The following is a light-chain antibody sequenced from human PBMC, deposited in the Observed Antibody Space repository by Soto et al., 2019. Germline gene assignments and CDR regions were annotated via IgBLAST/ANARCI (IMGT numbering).Light chain of an antibody. J-gene: IGLJ1*01. CDR1: RTDVDGYDY. CDR3: SSYTSSSTRV. V-gene: IGLV2-14*03. Sequence: QSVLTQPASVSGSPGQSIAISCTGVRTDVDGYDYVSWYQQHPDKAPKLMIYEVSNRPSGVSNRFSGSKSVNTATLTISGLQAEDEADYYCSSYTSSSTRVFGTGTKVTVL. CDR2: EVS.